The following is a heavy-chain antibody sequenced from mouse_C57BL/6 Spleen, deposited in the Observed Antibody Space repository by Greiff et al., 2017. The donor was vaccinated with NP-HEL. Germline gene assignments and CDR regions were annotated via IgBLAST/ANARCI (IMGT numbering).Heavy chain of an antibody. Sequence: QVQLKQPGTELVKPGASVKLSCKASGYTFTSYWMHWVKQRPGQGLEWIGNINPSNGGTNYNEKFKSKATLTVDKSSSTAYMQLSSLTSEDSAVYYCARSPITTVVDYAMDYWGQGTSVTVSS. J-gene: IGHJ4*01. D-gene: IGHD1-1*01. CDR1: GYTFTSYW. CDR2: INPSNGGT. CDR3: ARSPITTVVDYAMDY. V-gene: IGHV1-53*01.